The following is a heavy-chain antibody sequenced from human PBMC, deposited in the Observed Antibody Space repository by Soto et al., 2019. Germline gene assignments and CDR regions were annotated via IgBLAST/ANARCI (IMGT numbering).Heavy chain of an antibody. D-gene: IGHD6-25*01. V-gene: IGHV4-30-4*01. Sequence: PSETLSLTCTVPGGSISSGDYYWSWIRQPPGKGLEWIGYIYYSGSTYYNPSLKSRVTISVDTSKNQFSLKLSSVTAADTAVYYCARERLPGSYYGMDVWGQGTTVTVSS. CDR1: GGSISSGDYY. CDR3: ARERLPGSYYGMDV. CDR2: IYYSGST. J-gene: IGHJ6*02.